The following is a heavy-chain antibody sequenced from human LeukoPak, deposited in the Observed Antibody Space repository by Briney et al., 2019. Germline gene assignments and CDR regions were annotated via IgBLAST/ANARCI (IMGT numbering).Heavy chain of an antibody. J-gene: IGHJ4*02. CDR1: GFTFSSYA. Sequence: PGGSLRLSCAASGFTFSSYAMSWVRQAPGKGLEWVSAISGSGGSTYYADSVKGRFTISRDNSTNTLYLQMNSLRAEDTAVYYCAKGGLRWDYYFDYWGQGTLVTVSS. CDR3: AKGGLRWDYYFDY. V-gene: IGHV3-23*01. D-gene: IGHD4-23*01. CDR2: ISGSGGST.